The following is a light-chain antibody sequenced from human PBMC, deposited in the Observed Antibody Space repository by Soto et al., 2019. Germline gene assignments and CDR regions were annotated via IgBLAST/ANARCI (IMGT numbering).Light chain of an antibody. CDR1: SSDVGGYNF. CDR3: CSYAGSYPLWV. CDR2: DVN. Sequence: QSALTQPRSVSGSPGQSVTISCTGTSSDVGGYNFVSWYQQFPGKAPKLIIYDVNKRPSGVPDRFSGSKSGNTASLTISGLQAEDEADYYCCSYAGSYPLWVFGGVTKLTVL. J-gene: IGLJ3*02. V-gene: IGLV2-11*01.